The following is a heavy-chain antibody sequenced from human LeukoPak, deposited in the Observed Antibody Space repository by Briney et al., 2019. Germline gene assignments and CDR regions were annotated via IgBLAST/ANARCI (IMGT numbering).Heavy chain of an antibody. CDR3: AREGRSSSPMDY. Sequence: GESLKISCKGSGYMFTSYWIAWVRQMPGKGLEYMGIIYPGDSDTRYSPSFQGQVTISVDKSISTAYLQWSSLKASDTAMYYCAREGRSSSPMDYWGQGTLVTVSS. CDR2: IYPGDSDT. J-gene: IGHJ4*02. CDR1: GYMFTSYW. D-gene: IGHD6-6*01. V-gene: IGHV5-51*01.